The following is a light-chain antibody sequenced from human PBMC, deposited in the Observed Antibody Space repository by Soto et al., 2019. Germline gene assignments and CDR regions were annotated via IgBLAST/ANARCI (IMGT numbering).Light chain of an antibody. CDR2: AAS. Sequence: DIQMTQSPSTLSASVGDTVTVTCRASQSVSGWLAWYQQKPGKAPKLLIYAASSLQSGVPSRFSGSGSGTDFNLTISRLQTEDFATYYCQQANSFTWTFGQGTKLDIK. V-gene: IGKV1-12*01. CDR3: QQANSFTWT. CDR1: QSVSGW. J-gene: IGKJ1*01.